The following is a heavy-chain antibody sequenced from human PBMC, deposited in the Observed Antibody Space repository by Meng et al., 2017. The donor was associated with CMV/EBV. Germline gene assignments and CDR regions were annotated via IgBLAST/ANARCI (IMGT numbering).Heavy chain of an antibody. V-gene: IGHV3-66*02. J-gene: IGHJ4*02. CDR1: GFTVSSNY. D-gene: IGHD4-23*01. CDR3: ARAGGYGGNSNYFDY. Sequence: GESLKISCAASGFTVSSNYMSWVRQAPGKGLEWVSVIYSGGSTYYADSVKGRFTISRDNSKNTLYLQMNSLRAEATAVYYCARAGGYGGNSNYFDYWGQGTLVTVSS. CDR2: IYSGGST.